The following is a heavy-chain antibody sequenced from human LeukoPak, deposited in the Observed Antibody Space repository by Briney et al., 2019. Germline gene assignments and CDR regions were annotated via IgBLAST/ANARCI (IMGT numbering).Heavy chain of an antibody. Sequence: PGGSLRLSCAASGFSFSNYDIHWVRQAPGKGLEWVARIRYDGSKKYFADSVKGRFTISRDNSKNTLYLQMNSLRAEDTAVYYCAKDLPPIVVVPAAIGEGSTYWGQGTLVTVSS. CDR1: GFSFSNYD. CDR2: IRYDGSKK. CDR3: AKDLPPIVVVPAAIGEGSTY. J-gene: IGHJ4*02. D-gene: IGHD2-2*02. V-gene: IGHV3-30*02.